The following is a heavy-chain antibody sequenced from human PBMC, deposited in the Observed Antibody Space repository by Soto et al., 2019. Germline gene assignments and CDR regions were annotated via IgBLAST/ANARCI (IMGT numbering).Heavy chain of an antibody. V-gene: IGHV3-23*01. CDR1: GFTFSSYA. CDR3: ANPILRLGELSLPQGYYYYGMDV. D-gene: IGHD3-16*02. Sequence: EVQLLESGGGLVQPGGSLRLSCAASGFTFSSYAMSWVRQAPGKGLEWVSAISGSGGSTYYADSVKGRFTISRDNSKNTRYLQMNRLRAEDTAVYYCANPILRLGELSLPQGYYYYGMDVWGQGTTVTVSS. J-gene: IGHJ6*02. CDR2: ISGSGGST.